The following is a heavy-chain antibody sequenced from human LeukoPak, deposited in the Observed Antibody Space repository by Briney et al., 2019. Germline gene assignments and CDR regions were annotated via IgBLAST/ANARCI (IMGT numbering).Heavy chain of an antibody. CDR3: AILAVAGNDYFDY. J-gene: IGHJ4*02. Sequence: GESLKISCKGSGYSFTSYWIGWVRQMPGKGLEWMEIIYPGDSDTRYSPSFQCQVTISADKSISTAYLQWSSLKASDTAMYYCAILAVAGNDYFDYWGQGTLVTVSS. V-gene: IGHV5-51*01. CDR1: GYSFTSYW. CDR2: IYPGDSDT. D-gene: IGHD6-19*01.